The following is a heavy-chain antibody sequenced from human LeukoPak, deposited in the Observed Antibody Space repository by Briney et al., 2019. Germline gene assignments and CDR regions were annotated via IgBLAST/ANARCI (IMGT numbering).Heavy chain of an antibody. V-gene: IGHV1-8*01. CDR2: MNPNSGNT. D-gene: IGHD2-2*01. J-gene: IGHJ5*02. Sequence: ASVKVSCKASGYTFTSYDINWVRQATGQGLEWMAWMNPNSGNTGYAQKFQGRVTMTRNTSISTAYMELSSLRSEDTAVYYCARDTPAGRSAALIRPSNWFDPWGQGTLVTVSS. CDR3: ARDTPAGRSAALIRPSNWFDP. CDR1: GYTFTSYD.